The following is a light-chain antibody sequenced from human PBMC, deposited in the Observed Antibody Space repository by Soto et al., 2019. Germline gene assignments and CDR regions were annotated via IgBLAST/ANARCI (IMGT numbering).Light chain of an antibody. J-gene: IGKJ3*01. Sequence: EIVLTQSQATLSLSPGERATLSCRASQSVSSYLAWYQQKPGQAPSLLIYDASNSATGIPARFSGSGSGTDFTLTISSLEPEDFAVYYCQQRSNWPLFTFCPGTKVDIK. CDR2: DAS. V-gene: IGKV3-11*01. CDR3: QQRSNWPLFT. CDR1: QSVSSY.